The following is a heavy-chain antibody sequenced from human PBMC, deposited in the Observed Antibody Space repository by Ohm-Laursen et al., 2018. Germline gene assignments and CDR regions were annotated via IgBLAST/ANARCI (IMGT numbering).Heavy chain of an antibody. D-gene: IGHD3-22*01. CDR1: GGSFSGYY. Sequence: SDTLSLTCAVYGGSFSGYYWSWIRQPPGKGLEWIGEINHSGSTNYNPSLKSRVTISVDTSKNQFSLKLSSVTAADTAVYYCARYYYDSSGYYYGLDYWGQGTLVTVSS. V-gene: IGHV4-34*01. J-gene: IGHJ4*02. CDR2: INHSGST. CDR3: ARYYYDSSGYYYGLDY.